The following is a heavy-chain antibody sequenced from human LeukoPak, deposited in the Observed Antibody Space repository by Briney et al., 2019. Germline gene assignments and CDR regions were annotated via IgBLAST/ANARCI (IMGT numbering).Heavy chain of an antibody. J-gene: IGHJ3*02. CDR2: ISSSGSTI. V-gene: IGHV3-48*03. CDR1: GFTFSSYE. Sequence: GGSLRLSCAASGFTFSSYEMNWVRQAPGKGLEWVSYISSSGSTIYYADSVKGRFTISRDNAKNSLYLQMNSLRAEDTAVYYCASLYYYGPGSYLGAFDIWGQGTMVTVSS. D-gene: IGHD3-10*01. CDR3: ASLYYYGPGSYLGAFDI.